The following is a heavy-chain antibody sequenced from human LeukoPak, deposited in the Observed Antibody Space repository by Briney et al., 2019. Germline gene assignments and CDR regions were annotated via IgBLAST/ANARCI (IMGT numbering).Heavy chain of an antibody. D-gene: IGHD5-18*01. Sequence: ASVKVSCKASGYTFTSYYMHWVRQAPGQGLEWVGIINPSGGTTRYAQKFQARVTMTRDTSTSTVYMELSSLRSEDTAMYYCARDKAMVSVDWFDSWGQGTLVTVSS. CDR1: GYTFTSYY. J-gene: IGHJ5*01. CDR2: INPSGGTT. V-gene: IGHV1-46*01. CDR3: ARDKAMVSVDWFDS.